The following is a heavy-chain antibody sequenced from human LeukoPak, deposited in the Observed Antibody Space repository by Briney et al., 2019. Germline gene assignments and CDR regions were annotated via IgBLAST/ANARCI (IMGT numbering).Heavy chain of an antibody. CDR3: ARQGSYGHNWFDP. V-gene: IGHV4-39*01. J-gene: IGHJ5*02. CDR1: GGSVSSSSYY. D-gene: IGHD5-18*01. CDR2: IYYSGST. Sequence: SETLSLTCTVSGGSVSSSSYYWGWIRQPPGKGLEWIGSIYYSGSTYYNPSLKSRVTISVDTSKNQFSLKLSSVTAADTAVYYCARQGSYGHNWFDPWGQGTLVTVSS.